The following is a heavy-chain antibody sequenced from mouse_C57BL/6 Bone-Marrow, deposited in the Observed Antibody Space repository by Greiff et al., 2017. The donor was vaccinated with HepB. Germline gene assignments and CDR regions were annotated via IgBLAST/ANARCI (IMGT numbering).Heavy chain of an antibody. CDR2: IYPGDGDT. V-gene: IGHV1-80*01. CDR1: GYAFSSYW. J-gene: IGHJ4*01. D-gene: IGHD5-1-1*01. CDR3: ARRGNSAMDY. Sequence: VQLVESGAELVKPGASVKISCKASGYAFSSYWMNWVKQRPGKGLEWIGQIYPGDGDTNYNGKFKGKATLTADKSSSTAYMQLSSLTSEDSAVYFCARRGNSAMDYWGQGTSVTVSS.